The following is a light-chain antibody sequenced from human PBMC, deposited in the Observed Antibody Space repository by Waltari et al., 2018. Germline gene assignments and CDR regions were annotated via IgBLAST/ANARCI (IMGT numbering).Light chain of an antibody. CDR2: ETS. CDR1: QTIDY. V-gene: IGKV1-39*01. Sequence: MTQSPSSLSASVGDRVTITCRASQTIDYLSWYQHKPGEAPKLLIYETSTLQSGVPTRFSGSKFGTTFILTISSLQPEDLAPYSCQPHYDTPRTCGQATKVDIK. CDR3: QPHYDTPRT. J-gene: IGKJ2*02.